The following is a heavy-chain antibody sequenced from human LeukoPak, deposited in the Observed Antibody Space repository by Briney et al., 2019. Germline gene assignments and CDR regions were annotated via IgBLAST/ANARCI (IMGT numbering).Heavy chain of an antibody. CDR2: IIPVFGTS. CDR1: GGSFRDYC. V-gene: IGHV1-69*13. D-gene: IGHD5-12*01. J-gene: IGHJ3*01. CDR3: ARDPRYSDFHLGSGAFDL. Sequence: VASVKVSCKASGGSFRDYCISWVRQAPGQGLEWMGGIIPVFGTSNYAQKFQGRVTITADESTSTAYMELSSLRSEDTAVYYCARDPRYSDFHLGSGAFDLWGQGTMVTVS.